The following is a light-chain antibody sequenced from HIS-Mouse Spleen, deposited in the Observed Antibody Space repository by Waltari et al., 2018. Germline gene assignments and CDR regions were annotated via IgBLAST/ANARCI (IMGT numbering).Light chain of an antibody. CDR2: EVS. Sequence: QSALTQPPSASGSPGQSVTISCTGTSSDVGGYNYVPWYQQHPGKAPKLMIYEVSNRPSGVPDRFSGSKSGNTASLTVSGLQAEDEADYYCSSYTSSSTRVFGGGTKLTVL. J-gene: IGLJ3*02. V-gene: IGLV2-8*01. CDR1: SSDVGGYNY. CDR3: SSYTSSSTRV.